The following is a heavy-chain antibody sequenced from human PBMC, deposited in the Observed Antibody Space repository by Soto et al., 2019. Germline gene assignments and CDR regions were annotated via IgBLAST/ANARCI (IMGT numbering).Heavy chain of an antibody. J-gene: IGHJ6*02. D-gene: IGHD3-10*01. Sequence: QVQLVESGGGVVQPGRSLRLSCAASGFTFSSYGMHWVRQAPGKGLEWVAVISYDGSNKYYADSVKGRFTISRDNSKNSLYLQMNSLSAEEPAVYYWSEAYITALGTGMDVRGQGTPVTVSS. CDR2: ISYDGSNK. CDR3: SEAYITALGTGMDV. V-gene: IGHV3-30*18. CDR1: GFTFSSYG.